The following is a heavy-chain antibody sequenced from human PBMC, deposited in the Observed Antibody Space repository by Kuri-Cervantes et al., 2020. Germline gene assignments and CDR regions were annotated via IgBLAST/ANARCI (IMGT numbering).Heavy chain of an antibody. D-gene: IGHD2-2*01. CDR2: IWYDGSNK. CDR3: AREEGDPLLYGMDV. CDR1: GFTFSSYG. J-gene: IGHJ6*02. V-gene: IGHV3-33*01. Sequence: GGSLRLSCAASGFTFSSYGMHWVRQAPGKGLEWVAVIWYDGSNKYYADSVKGRFTISRDNSKNTLYLQMNSLRAEDTAVYYCAREEGDPLLYGMDVWGQGTTVTVSS.